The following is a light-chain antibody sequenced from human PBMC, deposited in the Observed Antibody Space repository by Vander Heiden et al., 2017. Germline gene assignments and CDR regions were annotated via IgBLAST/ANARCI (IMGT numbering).Light chain of an antibody. CDR3: QQYNSWPPT. CDR2: GAS. V-gene: IGKV3-15*01. CDR1: QGVSSY. J-gene: IGKJ1*01. Sequence: EIVMTQSPAPLSVSPGERVTLSCRASQGVSSYLAWYQQKPGQAPRLLIYGASTMATGIPARFSGSGSGTEFTLTISSLQSEDFAVYCCQQYNSWPPTFGQGTKVEIK.